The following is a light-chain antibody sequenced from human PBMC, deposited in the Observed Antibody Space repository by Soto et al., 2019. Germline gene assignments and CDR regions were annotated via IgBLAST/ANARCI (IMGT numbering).Light chain of an antibody. V-gene: IGLV2-8*01. CDR3: SSYGGTNNLL. J-gene: IGLJ2*01. Sequence: QSALTQPASVSGSPGQSVTISCTGTSSDVGGYKYVSWYQQHPGKAPKLMIFEVHKRPSGVPDRFSGSKSGNTASLTVSGLQAEDEADYYCSSYGGTNNLLFGGGT. CDR2: EVH. CDR1: SSDVGGYKY.